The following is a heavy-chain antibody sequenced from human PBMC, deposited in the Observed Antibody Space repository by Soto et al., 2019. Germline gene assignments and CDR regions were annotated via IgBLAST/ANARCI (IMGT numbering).Heavy chain of an antibody. CDR3: ARGKSITIFGVVIRKDRDGMDV. Sequence: QVQLVQSGAEVKKPGASVKVSCKASGYTFTGYYMHWVRQAPGQGLGWMGWINPNSGGTNYAQKFQGWVTMTRDTSISTAYMELSRLRSDDTAVYYCARGKSITIFGVVIRKDRDGMDVWGQGTTVTVSS. CDR1: GYTFTGYY. J-gene: IGHJ6*02. D-gene: IGHD3-3*01. CDR2: INPNSGGT. V-gene: IGHV1-2*04.